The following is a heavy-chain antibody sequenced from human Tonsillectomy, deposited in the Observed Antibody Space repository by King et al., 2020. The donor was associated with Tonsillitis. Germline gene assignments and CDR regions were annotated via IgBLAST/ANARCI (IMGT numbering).Heavy chain of an antibody. CDR1: GGSFSGYY. J-gene: IGHJ2*01. D-gene: IGHD3-22*01. V-gene: IGHV4-34*01. CDR2: INHSGST. Sequence: VQLQQWGAGLLKPSETLSLTCAVYGGSFSGYYWSWIRQPPGKGLEWIGEINHSGSTNYNPSLKSRVTISVDTSKNQFSLKLSSVTAADTAVYYCARESRDSSGYYALLFWYFDLWGRGTLVTVSS. CDR3: ARESRDSSGYYALLFWYFDL.